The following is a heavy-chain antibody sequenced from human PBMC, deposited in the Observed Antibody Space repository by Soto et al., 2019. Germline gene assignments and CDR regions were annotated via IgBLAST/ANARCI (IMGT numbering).Heavy chain of an antibody. Sequence: QVQLVQSGAEVKEPGASVKVSCKASGYTFTGYHIHWVRQAPVQGLEWMGWINTNSGDTNYAQKFQGWVTMTRDTSINTAYVQLSRLTSDDTAVYYCARWVGASNWFDPWGQGTLVTVSS. V-gene: IGHV1-2*04. J-gene: IGHJ5*02. CDR2: INTNSGDT. D-gene: IGHD1-26*01. CDR3: ARWVGASNWFDP. CDR1: GYTFTGYH.